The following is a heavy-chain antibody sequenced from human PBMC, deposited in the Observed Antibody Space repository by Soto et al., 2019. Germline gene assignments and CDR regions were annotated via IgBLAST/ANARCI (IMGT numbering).Heavy chain of an antibody. CDR1: GGSFSGYY. Sequence: SETLSLTCAVYGGSFSGYYWSWIRQPPGKGLEWIGEINHSGSTNYNPSLKSRVTISVDTSKNQFSLKLSSVTAADTAVYYCARLHLGIAAAGTRMYYYYYGMDVWGQRTTVTVSS. J-gene: IGHJ6*02. CDR2: INHSGST. D-gene: IGHD6-13*01. CDR3: ARLHLGIAAAGTRMYYYYYGMDV. V-gene: IGHV4-34*01.